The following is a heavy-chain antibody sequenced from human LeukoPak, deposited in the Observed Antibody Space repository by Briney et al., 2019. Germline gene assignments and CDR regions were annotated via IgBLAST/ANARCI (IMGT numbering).Heavy chain of an antibody. CDR3: ARGEGYYDSREYFDY. CDR1: GFTFSSYA. Sequence: GSSLRLSCAASGFTFSSYAMQGVRQAPGKGLEWVAVISYDGSNKYYADSVKGRFTISRDNSKNTLYLQMNSLRAEDTAVYYCARGEGYYDSREYFDYWGQGTLVTVSS. V-gene: IGHV3-30*04. CDR2: ISYDGSNK. D-gene: IGHD3-22*01. J-gene: IGHJ4*02.